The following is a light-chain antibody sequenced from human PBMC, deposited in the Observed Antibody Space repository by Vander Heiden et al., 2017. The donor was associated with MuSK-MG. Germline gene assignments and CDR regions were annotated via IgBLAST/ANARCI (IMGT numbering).Light chain of an antibody. J-gene: IGLJ1*01. CDR1: NLEYKP. CDR2: QDS. Sequence: LPHPPSVTVSLGQTARITCCGNNLEYKPVSWYQQRPGQSPILVMYQDSKRPSAIPARFFGSNSGNTATLTLSGTQARDEADYHCQVWDGSTCVFGAGTKVTVL. V-gene: IGLV3-1*01. CDR3: QVWDGSTCV.